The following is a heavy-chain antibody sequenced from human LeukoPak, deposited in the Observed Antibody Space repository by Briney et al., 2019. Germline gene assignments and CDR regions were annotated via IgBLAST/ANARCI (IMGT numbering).Heavy chain of an antibody. D-gene: IGHD3-22*01. CDR2: ISSSGSSI. Sequence: PGGSLRLSCAASGFTFSDYYMSWIRQAPGKGLEWVSYISSSGSSIYYADSVKGLFTIPRDNAKNALYLQMNRLRADVTAGDYCARDGTIVVALDYWGQGALVTVSS. CDR3: ARDGTIVVALDY. CDR1: GFTFSDYY. J-gene: IGHJ4*02. V-gene: IGHV3-11*01.